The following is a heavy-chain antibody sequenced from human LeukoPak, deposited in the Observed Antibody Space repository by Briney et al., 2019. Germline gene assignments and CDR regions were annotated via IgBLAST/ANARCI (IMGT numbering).Heavy chain of an antibody. J-gene: IGHJ4*02. CDR3: ARALWYSSGWYSDY. V-gene: IGHV4-34*01. CDR2: INHSGST. Sequence: SETLSLTCAVYGGSFSGYYWSWIRQPPGKGLEWIGEINHSGSTNYNPSLKSRVTISVDTSKNQFSLKLSSVTAADTAVYYCARALWYSSGWYSDYWGQGTLVTVSS. D-gene: IGHD6-19*01. CDR1: GGSFSGYY.